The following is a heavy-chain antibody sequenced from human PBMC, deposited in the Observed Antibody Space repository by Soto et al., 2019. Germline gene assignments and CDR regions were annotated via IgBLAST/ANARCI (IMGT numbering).Heavy chain of an antibody. V-gene: IGHV2-26*01. Sequence: HVTLKESGPVLVKPTEPLTLTCTVSGFSLSNGKVGVSWIRQPPWKALEWLAPIFSNDEKSYRTSLKSRLTISADTSKSQVVLTMTNVDPVDTATYYCARILFGRAVAGGYFFMDVWCKGTTVTVS. CDR2: IFSNDEK. CDR3: ARILFGRAVAGGYFFMDV. D-gene: IGHD6-19*01. J-gene: IGHJ6*03. CDR1: GFSLSNGKVG.